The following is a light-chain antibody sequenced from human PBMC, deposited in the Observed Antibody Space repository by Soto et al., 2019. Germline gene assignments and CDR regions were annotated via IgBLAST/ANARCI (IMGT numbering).Light chain of an antibody. J-gene: IGKJ1*01. V-gene: IGKV4-1*01. Sequence: DIVMTQSPDSLAVSLGERATINCKSSQSVLYSSNNENYLAWYQQQPGQPPSLLIYWASTRESGVADRFSGSGSGTDFTLTISSLQAEDVTVYYCQQYYSTPPTFGQGTKVEIK. CDR1: QSVLYSSNNENY. CDR2: WAS. CDR3: QQYYSTPPT.